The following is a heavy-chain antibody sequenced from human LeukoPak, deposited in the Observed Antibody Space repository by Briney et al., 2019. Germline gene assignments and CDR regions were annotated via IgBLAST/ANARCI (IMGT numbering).Heavy chain of an antibody. Sequence: GESLKISCKGAGYTFTNHWIGWVLQMPGKGLEWMGIIYPGDSDTRYSPSFQGQVTISADNSISTAYLQWSSLKASDTAMYYCARRSGYVDYWGQGTLVTVSS. CDR1: GYTFTNHW. D-gene: IGHD2-2*01. V-gene: IGHV5-51*01. CDR2: IYPGDSDT. CDR3: ARRSGYVDY. J-gene: IGHJ4*02.